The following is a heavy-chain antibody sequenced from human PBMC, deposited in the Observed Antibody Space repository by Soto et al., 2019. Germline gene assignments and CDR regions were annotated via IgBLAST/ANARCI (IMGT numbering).Heavy chain of an antibody. J-gene: IGHJ5*02. D-gene: IGHD6-6*01. CDR2: ISSSGST. CDR1: SGSISSGDYF. CDR3: ARGSFSSSSSWFDP. V-gene: IGHV4-31*03. Sequence: SETLSLTCTVSSGSISSGDYFWTWIRQQPGKGLEWIGYISSSGSTYYNPSLMSRLTISVDSSVNQFSLNLSSVTAADTAVCYCARGSFSSSSSWFDPWGQGTLVTVSS.